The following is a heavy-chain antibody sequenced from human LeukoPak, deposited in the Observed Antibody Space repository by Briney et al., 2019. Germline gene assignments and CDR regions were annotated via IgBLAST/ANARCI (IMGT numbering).Heavy chain of an antibody. Sequence: SETLSLTCTVSGGSISSYYWSWIRQPPGKGLEWIGYIYYSGSVNYNPSLQSRVTISLDTSKNQFSLNLTSVTAADTAVYYCARETAWTYYYYMDVWGKGTTVTVSS. D-gene: IGHD3/OR15-3a*01. J-gene: IGHJ6*03. V-gene: IGHV4-59*01. CDR3: ARETAWTYYYYMDV. CDR2: IYYSGSV. CDR1: GGSISSYY.